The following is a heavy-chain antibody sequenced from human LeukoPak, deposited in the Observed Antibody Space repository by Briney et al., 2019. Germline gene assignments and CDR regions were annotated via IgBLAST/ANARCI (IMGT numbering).Heavy chain of an antibody. D-gene: IGHD6-19*01. CDR2: ISGSGGST. Sequence: GSLRLSCAASGFTFSSYAMSWVRQAPGKGLEWVSAISGSGGSTYYADSVKGRFTISRDNSKNTLYLQMNSLRAEDTAVYYCAKDRGAVAGKGDYFDYWGQGTLVTVSS. CDR1: GFTFSSYA. J-gene: IGHJ4*02. V-gene: IGHV3-23*01. CDR3: AKDRGAVAGKGDYFDY.